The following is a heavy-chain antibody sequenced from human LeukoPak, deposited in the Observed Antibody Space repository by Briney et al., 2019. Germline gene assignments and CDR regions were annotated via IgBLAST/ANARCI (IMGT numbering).Heavy chain of an antibody. CDR2: IIPIFGTA. Sequence: SVRVSCKASGGTFSSYAISWVRQAPGQGLEWMGGIIPIFGTANYAQKFQGRVTITADESTSTGYMELSSLRSEDTAVYYCARGGFYGSGSYPDYYFDSWGQGTLVTVSS. D-gene: IGHD3-10*01. J-gene: IGHJ4*02. CDR3: ARGGFYGSGSYPDYYFDS. V-gene: IGHV1-69*13. CDR1: GGTFSSYA.